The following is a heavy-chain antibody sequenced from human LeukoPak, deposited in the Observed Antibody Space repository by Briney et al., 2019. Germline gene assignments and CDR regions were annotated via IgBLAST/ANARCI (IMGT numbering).Heavy chain of an antibody. V-gene: IGHV4-34*01. CDR2: INHSGST. CDR3: ASLRQQLVSNYYMDV. J-gene: IGHJ6*03. CDR1: GGSFSGYY. Sequence: SETLSLTCAVYGGSFSGYYWSWIRQPPGKGLEWIGEINHSGSTNYNPSLKSRVTISVDTSKNQFSLKLSSVTAADTAVYYCASLRQQLVSNYYMDVWGKGTTVTVSS. D-gene: IGHD6-13*01.